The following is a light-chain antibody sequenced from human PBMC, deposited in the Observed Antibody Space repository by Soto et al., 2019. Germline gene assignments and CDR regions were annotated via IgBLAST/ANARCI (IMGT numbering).Light chain of an antibody. Sequence: QSALTQPASGSGSPGQSITISCTGTSSVVGSYNLVSWYQQHPGKAPKLMIYEVSKRPSGVSNRFSGSKSGNTASLTISGLQAEDEADYYCCSYAGSSLYVFGTGTKVTVL. CDR3: CSYAGSSLYV. V-gene: IGLV2-23*02. J-gene: IGLJ1*01. CDR2: EVS. CDR1: SSVVGSYNL.